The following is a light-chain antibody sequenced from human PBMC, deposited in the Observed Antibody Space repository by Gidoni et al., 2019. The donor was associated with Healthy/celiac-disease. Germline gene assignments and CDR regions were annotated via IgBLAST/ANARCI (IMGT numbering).Light chain of an antibody. V-gene: IGKV3-20*01. J-gene: IGKJ2*01. CDR3: QQYGSSQET. Sequence: IVLTQSPGTLSLSPGARATLSCRASQSVSSSYLAWYQQKPGQAPRLLIYGASSRATGIPDRFSGSGSGTDFTLTISRLEPEDFAVYYCQQYGSSQETFGQGTKLEIK. CDR2: GAS. CDR1: QSVSSSY.